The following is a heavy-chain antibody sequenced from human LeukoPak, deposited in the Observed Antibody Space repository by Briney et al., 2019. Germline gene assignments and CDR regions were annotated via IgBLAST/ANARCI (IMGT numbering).Heavy chain of an antibody. CDR1: GGSFSTDY. V-gene: IGHV4-59*01. Sequence: SETLSLTCTVSGGSFSTDYWSWIWQPPGKGLEWIGYIYYSGFTDYNPSLKSRVTMSVDTSKNQFSLRLSSVTAADTAVYFCARAVISFAGLIAKGFDSWGQGTLVTISS. CDR3: ARAVISFAGLIAKGFDS. CDR2: IYYSGFT. D-gene: IGHD3-16*02. J-gene: IGHJ4*02.